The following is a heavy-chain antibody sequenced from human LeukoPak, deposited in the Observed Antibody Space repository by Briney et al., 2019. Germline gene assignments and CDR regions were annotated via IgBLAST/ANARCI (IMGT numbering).Heavy chain of an antibody. V-gene: IGHV3-53*01. Sequence: GGSLRLSCAASGFTVSSNYMSWVRQAPGKGLEWVSFIYSGGYTYYADSVKGRFISSRDNSKNTLYLQMNSLRPEDTAVYYCAKYQQRFFEYWGQGTLVTVSP. CDR1: GFTVSSNY. CDR3: AKYQQRFFEY. J-gene: IGHJ4*02. CDR2: IYSGGYT. D-gene: IGHD6-13*01.